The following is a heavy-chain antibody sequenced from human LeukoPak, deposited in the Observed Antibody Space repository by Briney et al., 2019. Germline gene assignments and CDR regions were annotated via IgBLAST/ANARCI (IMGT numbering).Heavy chain of an antibody. CDR1: GFTFDDYG. D-gene: IGHD2-15*01. Sequence: SLRLSCAASGFTFDDYGMHWVRQAPGKGLEWVSSISWNSGSIGYAGSVKGRFTISRDNAKNSLLLQMNSLRAEDTALYYCARGYSRAAFDIWGQGTMVTVSS. V-gene: IGHV3-9*01. CDR2: ISWNSGSI. J-gene: IGHJ3*02. CDR3: ARGYSRAAFDI.